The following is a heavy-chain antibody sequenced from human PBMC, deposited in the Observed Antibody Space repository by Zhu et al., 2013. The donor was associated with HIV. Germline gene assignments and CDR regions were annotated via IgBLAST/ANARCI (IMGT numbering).Heavy chain of an antibody. J-gene: IGHJ6*03. V-gene: IGHV1-69*01. Sequence: VQLVQSGAEVKKPGSSVKVSCKASGGTFSYYSINWVRQAPGQGLEWMGGIIPMFGTTNYVQRFQGRVTITVDESTSTAYMELSSLRSEDTAVYYCARNSDCSSGGLWVKCQYYYMDVWGKGTTVTVSS. CDR3: ARNSDCSSGGLWVKCQYYYMDV. CDR1: GGTFSYYS. D-gene: IGHD2-15*01. CDR2: IIPMFGTT.